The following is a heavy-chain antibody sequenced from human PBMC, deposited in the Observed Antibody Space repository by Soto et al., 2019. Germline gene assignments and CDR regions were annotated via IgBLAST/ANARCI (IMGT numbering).Heavy chain of an antibody. D-gene: IGHD6-13*01. V-gene: IGHV4-31*03. Sequence: QVQLQESGPGLVKPSQTLSLTCTVSGGSISRGGYYWSWIRQHPGKGLEGIGYIYYSGSTYYNPSLKSRVTISVDTSKNQFSLKLRSVTAADTAVYYCARGKTVAAAGPFDYWGQGTLVTVSS. CDR1: GGSISRGGYY. J-gene: IGHJ4*02. CDR3: ARGKTVAAAGPFDY. CDR2: IYYSGST.